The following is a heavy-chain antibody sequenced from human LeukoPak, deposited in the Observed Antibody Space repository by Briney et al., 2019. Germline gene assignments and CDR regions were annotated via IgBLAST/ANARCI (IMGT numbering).Heavy chain of an antibody. V-gene: IGHV3-23*01. J-gene: IGHJ5*01. Sequence: GGSLRLSCAASGFTFSNYAMNWVRQAPGKGLEWVSGISGSGGSTYYADSVKGRFTISRDNSKSTLYLQMNSLRVEDTAIYYRAKGIDDILTGYDSWGQGTLVTVSS. CDR2: ISGSGGST. CDR1: GFTFSNYA. D-gene: IGHD3-9*01. CDR3: AKGIDDILTGYDS.